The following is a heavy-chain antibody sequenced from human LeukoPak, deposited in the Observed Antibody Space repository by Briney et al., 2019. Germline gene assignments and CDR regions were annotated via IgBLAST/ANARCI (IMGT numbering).Heavy chain of an antibody. Sequence: PSETLSLTCTVSGGSISSSSYYWGWIRQPPGKGLEWIGSIYYSGSTYYNPSLKSRVTISVDTSKNQFSLKPSSVTAADTAVYYCARIVGASDYWGQGTLVTVSS. V-gene: IGHV4-39*01. CDR1: GGSISSSSYY. CDR3: ARIVGASDY. D-gene: IGHD1-26*01. J-gene: IGHJ4*02. CDR2: IYYSGST.